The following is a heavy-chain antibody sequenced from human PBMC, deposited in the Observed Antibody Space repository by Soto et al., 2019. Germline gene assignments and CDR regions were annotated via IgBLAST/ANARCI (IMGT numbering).Heavy chain of an antibody. CDR3: AKVDLGYYDSSGPFDY. J-gene: IGHJ4*02. Sequence: RGSLRLSCAASGFTFSNYAMSWVRQAPPGKGLEWVSAISGSGGSTYYADSVKGRFTISRDNSKNTLYLQMNSLRAEDTAIYYCAKVDLGYYDSSGPFDYWGQGTLVTVSS. V-gene: IGHV3-23*01. CDR1: GFTFSNYA. CDR2: ISGSGGST. D-gene: IGHD3-22*01.